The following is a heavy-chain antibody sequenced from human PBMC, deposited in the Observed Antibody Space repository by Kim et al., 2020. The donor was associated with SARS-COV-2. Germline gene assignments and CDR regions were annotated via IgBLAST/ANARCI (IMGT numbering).Heavy chain of an antibody. J-gene: IGHJ4*02. CDR2: ISWNSGSI. D-gene: IGHD2-15*01. Sequence: GGSLRLSCAASGFTFDDYAMHWVRQAPGKGLEWVSGISWNSGSIGYADSVKGRFTISRDNAKNSLYLQMNSLRAEDTALYYCAKDMGVGTVVVAATLYEWGQGAPVTVSS. CDR3: AKDMGVGTVVVAATLYE. CDR1: GFTFDDYA. V-gene: IGHV3-9*01.